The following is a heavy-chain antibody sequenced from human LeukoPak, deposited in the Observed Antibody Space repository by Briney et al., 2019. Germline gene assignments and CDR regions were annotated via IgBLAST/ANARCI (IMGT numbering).Heavy chain of an antibody. CDR3: ARDDRVWGSTIYYYYYYGMDV. V-gene: IGHV3-48*01. J-gene: IGHJ6*02. Sequence: GGSLRLSCAASGFTFSSYSMNWVRQAPGKGLEWVSYISSSSSTIYYADSVKGRFTISRDNAKNPLYLQMNSLRAEDTAVYYCARDDRVWGSTIYYYYYYGMDVWGQGTTVTVSS. CDR2: ISSSSSTI. CDR1: GFTFSSYS. D-gene: IGHD3-16*01.